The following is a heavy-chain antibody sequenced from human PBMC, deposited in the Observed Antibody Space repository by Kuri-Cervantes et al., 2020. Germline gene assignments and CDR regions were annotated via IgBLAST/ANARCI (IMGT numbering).Heavy chain of an antibody. CDR3: AKTPPEDFDY. V-gene: IGHV3-30*18. J-gene: IGHJ4*02. Sequence: GESLKISCAASGFTFSSYGMHWVRQAPGKGLEWVAVISYDGSNKYYADSVKGRFTISRDNSKNTLYLQMNSLRAEDTAVYYCAKTPPEDFDYWGQGTLVTVSS. CDR2: ISYDGSNK. CDR1: GFTFSSYG.